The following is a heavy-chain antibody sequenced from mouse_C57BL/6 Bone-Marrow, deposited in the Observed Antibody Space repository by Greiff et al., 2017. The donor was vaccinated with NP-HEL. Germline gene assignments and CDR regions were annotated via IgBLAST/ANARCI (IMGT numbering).Heavy chain of an antibody. V-gene: IGHV1-53*01. CDR3: ARVGGVYYEYFDY. Sequence: VQLQQPGTELVKPGASVKLSCKASGYTFTSYWMHWVKQRPGQGLEWIGNINPSNGGTNYNEKFKSKATLTVDKSSSTAYMQLSSLTSEDSAGYYCARVGGVYYEYFDYWGQGTTLTVSS. CDR1: GYTFTSYW. J-gene: IGHJ2*01. CDR2: INPSNGGT. D-gene: IGHD1-1*01.